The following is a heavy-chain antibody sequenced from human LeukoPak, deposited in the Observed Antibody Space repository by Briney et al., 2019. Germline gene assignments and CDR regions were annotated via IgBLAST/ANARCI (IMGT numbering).Heavy chain of an antibody. CDR2: IYYSGST. D-gene: IGHD3-10*01. CDR1: GGSFSGYY. CDR3: ARDRRGYFDY. J-gene: IGHJ4*02. V-gene: IGHV4-59*01. Sequence: SETLSLTCAVYGGSFSGYYWSWIRQPPGKGLEWIGYIYYSGSTNYNPSLKSRVTISVDTSKNQFSLKLSSVTAADTAVYYCARDRRGYFDYWGQGTLVTVSS.